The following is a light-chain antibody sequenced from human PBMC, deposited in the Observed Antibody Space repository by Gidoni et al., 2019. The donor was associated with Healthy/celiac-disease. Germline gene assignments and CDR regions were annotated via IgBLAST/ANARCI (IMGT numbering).Light chain of an antibody. CDR3: QQSYSTLPT. CDR1: KSISSY. J-gene: IGKJ1*01. CDR2: AAS. Sequence: DIQMTQSPASLSASVGDRVTITCRASKSISSYLNWYQQKPGKAPKLLIYAASSLQSGVPSRFSGSGSGTDFTLTISSLQPEDFATYYCQQSYSTLPTFGQXTKVEIK. V-gene: IGKV1-39*01.